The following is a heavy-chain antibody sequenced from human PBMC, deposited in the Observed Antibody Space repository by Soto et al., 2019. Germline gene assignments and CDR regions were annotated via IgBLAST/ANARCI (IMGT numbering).Heavy chain of an antibody. CDR1: GFSLSYHF. V-gene: IGHV3-11*01. J-gene: IGHJ4*02. CDR2: ISDRDRGSVT. D-gene: IGHD3-10*01. Sequence: GGSPRLSFAPCGFSLSYHFMSLILSTPGKGLEWVSYISDRDRGSVTHYGDSVKGRFTISRDNAKSSLYLQMNSLRVEDTAVYYCARESWANPDYWGEGNLVTVSS. CDR3: ARESWANPDY.